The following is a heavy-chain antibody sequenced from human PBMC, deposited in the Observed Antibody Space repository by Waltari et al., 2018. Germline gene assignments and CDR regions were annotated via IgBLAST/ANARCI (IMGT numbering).Heavy chain of an antibody. J-gene: IGHJ6*02. D-gene: IGHD3-10*01. CDR2: ISGGNGDT. V-gene: IGHV1-3*01. Sequence: QVQLVQSGAEVKNPGASVKISCKASGYSFTTYTMNWVRQAPGQTFEWMGWISGGNGDTKYSQKFQGRVTMTRDTSASTAYMEVSSLRSEDTAVYYCTRGFGELLHIKYYFGMDVWGQGTTVTVSS. CDR3: TRGFGELLHIKYYFGMDV. CDR1: GYSFTTYT.